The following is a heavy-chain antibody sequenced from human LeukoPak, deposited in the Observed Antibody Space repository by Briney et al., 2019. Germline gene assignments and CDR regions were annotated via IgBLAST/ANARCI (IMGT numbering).Heavy chain of an antibody. CDR3: ARRGIWDLQIGNWSDP. D-gene: IGHD3-16*01. V-gene: IGHV4-39*01. CDR2: IYSSGNS. CDR1: GDSITTNSYW. Sequence: PSETLSLTCSLSGDSITTNSYWWGWIRQSPGKGLEWIGSIYSSGNSYYNPSLKSRATISPDTSKNQYSLRLTSVTAADTAVYNCARRGIWDLQIGNWSDPWGQGILVTVSS. J-gene: IGHJ5*02.